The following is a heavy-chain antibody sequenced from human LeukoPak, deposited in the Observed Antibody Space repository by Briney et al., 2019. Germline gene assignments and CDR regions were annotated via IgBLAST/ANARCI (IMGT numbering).Heavy chain of an antibody. D-gene: IGHD4-11*01. CDR3: ARLYSNYGFGSGYFDL. CDR1: GYRLTNNW. V-gene: IGHV5-51*01. J-gene: IGHJ2*01. CDR2: IYPGDSDT. Sequence: GESLKISCKISGYRLTNNWIGWVRQVPGKGLEWMGLIYPGDSDTRYSPSFQGQVTISADKSISTAYLQWSSLKASDTAMYYCARLYSNYGFGSGYFDLWGRGTLVTVSS.